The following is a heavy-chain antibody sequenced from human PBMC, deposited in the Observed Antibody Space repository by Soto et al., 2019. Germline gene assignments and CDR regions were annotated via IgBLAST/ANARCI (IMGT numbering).Heavy chain of an antibody. D-gene: IGHD2-8*02. V-gene: IGHV2-5*02. CDR1: GFSLTTSGVG. Sequence: QITLKESGPTVVKPTETLTLTCTFSGFSLTTSGVGVGWVRQSPGKAPEWLALIYWDDDNRYSTSLKSRLTNTEDASKNLVVLTMANVDPTDAATYYCAHRLLRTVFVFVTTTATYFDFWGQGTPVVVSS. CDR3: AHRLLRTVFVFVTTTATYFDF. CDR2: IYWDDDN. J-gene: IGHJ4*02.